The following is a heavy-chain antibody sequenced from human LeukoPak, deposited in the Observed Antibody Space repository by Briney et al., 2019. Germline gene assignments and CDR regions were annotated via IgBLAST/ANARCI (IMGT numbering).Heavy chain of an antibody. CDR2: IYHSGST. D-gene: IGHD3-22*01. V-gene: IGHV4-30-2*01. J-gene: IGHJ3*02. Sequence: NPSETLSLTCAVSGGSISSGGYSWSWIRQPPGKGLEWIGYIYHSGSTYYNPSLKSRVTISVDRSKNQFSLKLSSVTAADTAVYYCAREVIRTNESDSSGYYYVENAFDIWGQGTMVTVSS. CDR1: GGSISSGGYS. CDR3: AREVIRTNESDSSGYYYVENAFDI.